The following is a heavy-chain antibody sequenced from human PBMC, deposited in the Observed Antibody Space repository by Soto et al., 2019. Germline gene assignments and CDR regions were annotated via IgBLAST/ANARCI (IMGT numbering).Heavy chain of an antibody. CDR3: AKVISPYRYGTDV. D-gene: IGHD1-26*01. CDR2: ISWDGGTT. J-gene: IGHJ6*02. Sequence: PGGSLRLSCAVSGFTFDDYAMHWVRQGPGKGLEWVSHISWDGGTTNYADSVKGRFTISRDNSKTSLYLQMNSLRAEDTALYYCAKVISPYRYGTDVWGQGTTVTVSS. CDR1: GFTFDDYA. V-gene: IGHV3-43D*04.